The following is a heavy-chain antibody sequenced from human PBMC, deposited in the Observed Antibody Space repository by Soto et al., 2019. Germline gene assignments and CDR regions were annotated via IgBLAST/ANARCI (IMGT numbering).Heavy chain of an antibody. Sequence: GGSLRLSCAASGFTFDDYAMHWVRQAPGKGLEWVSGISWNSGSIGYADSVKGRFTISRDNAKNSLYLQMNSLRAEDTALYYCAKDGSHSRVSYYYYYMDVWGKGTTVTVSS. J-gene: IGHJ6*03. CDR2: ISWNSGSI. CDR3: AKDGSHSRVSYYYYYMDV. D-gene: IGHD3-10*01. V-gene: IGHV3-9*01. CDR1: GFTFDDYA.